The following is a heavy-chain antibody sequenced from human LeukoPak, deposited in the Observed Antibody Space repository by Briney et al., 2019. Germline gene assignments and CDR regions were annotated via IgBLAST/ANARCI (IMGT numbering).Heavy chain of an antibody. D-gene: IGHD3-22*01. J-gene: IGHJ5*02. CDR3: ARGVLAGYDSSGYPFYNWFDP. CDR1: GYTFTVLY. CDR2: VNPNSGGT. V-gene: IGHV1-2*02. Sequence: ASVKVSCKASGYTFTVLYIHWVRQAPGQGLEWMGWVNPNSGGTNYAQKFQGRVTMTRDTSISTAYMDLSRLRSDDTAVYYCARGVLAGYDSSGYPFYNWFDPWGQGTLVTVSS.